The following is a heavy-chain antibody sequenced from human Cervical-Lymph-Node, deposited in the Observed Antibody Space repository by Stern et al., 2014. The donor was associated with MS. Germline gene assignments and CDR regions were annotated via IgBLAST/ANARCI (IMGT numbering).Heavy chain of an antibody. J-gene: IGHJ3*02. CDR2: IKPRSGAT. V-gene: IGHV1-2*02. D-gene: IGHD2-2*01. CDR1: GYTFTDYY. CDR3: ARDWGYCASTSCACDI. Sequence: VQLVESGAEVKKPGASVKVSCKASGYTFTDYYMHWVRQAPGQGLEWMGGIKPRSGATKYAQKFQGRVTMTGDTSISTAYMDLSGLISDDTAVYFCARDWGYCASTSCACDIWGQGTVVTVSS.